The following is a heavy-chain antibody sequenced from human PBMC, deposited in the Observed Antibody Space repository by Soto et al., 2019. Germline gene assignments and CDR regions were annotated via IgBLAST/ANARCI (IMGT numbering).Heavy chain of an antibody. Sequence: QVQLVESGGGVVQPGTSLRLSCEASGFTFSSYGMDWVRQAPGKGLEWVAVIWSDGSNRYYADSVKARFTISRDNSKNTLYLQMNSVRAEDTAVYYCARGSDVLRDSHMDVWRQGTTVTVSS. CDR1: GFTFSSYG. J-gene: IGHJ6*02. CDR2: IWSDGSNR. CDR3: ARGSDVLRDSHMDV. D-gene: IGHD3-9*01. V-gene: IGHV3-33*01.